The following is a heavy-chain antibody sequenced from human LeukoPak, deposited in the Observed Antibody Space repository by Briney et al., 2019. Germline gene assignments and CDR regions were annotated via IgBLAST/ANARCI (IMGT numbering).Heavy chain of an antibody. Sequence: SQTLSLTCTVSACSISSGGYYWSWIRQHPGKGLEWIGYIYYSGSTYYNPSLKSRVTISVDTSKNQFSLKLSSVTAADTAVYYCARSYCGGDCYHYYGMDAWGKGTTVTVSS. CDR2: IYYSGST. D-gene: IGHD2-21*02. V-gene: IGHV4-31*03. CDR1: ACSISSGGYY. CDR3: ARSYCGGDCYHYYGMDA. J-gene: IGHJ6*04.